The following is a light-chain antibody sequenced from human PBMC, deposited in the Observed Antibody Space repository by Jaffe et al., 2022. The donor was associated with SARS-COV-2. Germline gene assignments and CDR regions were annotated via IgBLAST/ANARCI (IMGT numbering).Light chain of an antibody. V-gene: IGLV1-51*02. CDR1: SSNIGNNY. J-gene: IGLJ2*01. CDR3: GTWDSSLSSVV. CDR2: EYN. Sequence: QSVLTQPPSVSAAPGQKVTISCSGSSSNIGNNYVSWFQHLPGTAPKLLIYEYNQRPSGIPDRFSGSKSGTSATLGITGLQTGDEADYYCGTWDSSLSSVVFGGGTKLTVL.